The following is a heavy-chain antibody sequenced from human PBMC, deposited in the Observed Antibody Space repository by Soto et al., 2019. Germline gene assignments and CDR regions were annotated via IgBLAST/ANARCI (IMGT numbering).Heavy chain of an antibody. D-gene: IGHD2-15*01. CDR2: ISGKNGNT. Sequence: QVQLVQSGVEVKKPGASVKVSCKASGYTFISHGISWVRQAPGQGREWMGWISGKNGNTNYAQKLQGRVTLTTDTSTSTAYMELRRLRSDDTAVYYCARVSSSIVVVPDYGMDVWGQGTTVTVSS. CDR1: GYTFISHG. J-gene: IGHJ6*02. CDR3: ARVSSSIVVVPDYGMDV. V-gene: IGHV1-18*04.